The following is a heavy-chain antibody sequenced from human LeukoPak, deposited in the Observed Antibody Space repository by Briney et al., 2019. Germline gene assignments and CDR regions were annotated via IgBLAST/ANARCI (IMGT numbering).Heavy chain of an antibody. J-gene: IGHJ4*02. CDR1: GGSVSSGSHY. Sequence: LSLTCTVSGGSVSSGSHYYNWIRQAPGKGLEWVSTINGAGGGTYYTDSVKGRFTISRDNSKNTLYLHMNSLRADDTAVYYCAKHGVSSSFDYWGQGTLVTVSS. V-gene: IGHV3-23*01. CDR3: AKHGVSSSFDY. D-gene: IGHD6-6*01. CDR2: INGAGGGT.